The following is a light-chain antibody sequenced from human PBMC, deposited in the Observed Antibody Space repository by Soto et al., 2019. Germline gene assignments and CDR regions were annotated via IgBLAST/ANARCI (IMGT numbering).Light chain of an antibody. CDR2: EVI. V-gene: IGLV2-8*01. CDR1: RNDVGGYNY. CDR3: SSYAGANNLVV. Sequence: QSALTQPPSASGSPGQSVTISCTGTRNDVGGYNYVSWYQQHPGKAPKLMMYEVIKRPSWVPDRFSGSKSGNTASLTVSGLQAEDEADYYFSSYAGANNLVVFGGGTKVTVL. J-gene: IGLJ2*01.